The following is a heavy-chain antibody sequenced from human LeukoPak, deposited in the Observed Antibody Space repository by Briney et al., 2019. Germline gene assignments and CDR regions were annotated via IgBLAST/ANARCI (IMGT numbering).Heavy chain of an antibody. D-gene: IGHD3-16*02. CDR1: GDSINIDNYY. CDR2: VYYSGST. CDR3: ARVGMIAFGGVIVPNWFDP. Sequence: PSETLSLTCTVSGDSINIDNYYWGWIRQPPGKGLEWIGIVYYSGSTYYSTSLKSRVTISVDTSKNQFSLKVSSVTAADTAVYYCARVGMIAFGGVIVPNWFDPWGQGTLVTVSS. V-gene: IGHV4-39*07. J-gene: IGHJ5*02.